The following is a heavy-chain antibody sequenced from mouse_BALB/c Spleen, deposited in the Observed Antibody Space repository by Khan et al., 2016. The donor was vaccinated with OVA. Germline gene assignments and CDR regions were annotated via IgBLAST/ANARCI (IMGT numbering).Heavy chain of an antibody. V-gene: IGHV1-54*03. CDR1: GYAFTDYL. J-gene: IGHJ3*01. CDR3: SRSGYGFGAY. D-gene: IGHD3-2*02. CDR2: INPGSGDI. Sequence: QVQLQQSGAEMVRPGTSVKVSCKASGYAFTDYLIEWLKRRPGQGLEWIGMINPGSGDIIYNEKFKDKATLTTDKSSSTAYMRLTSLTSADSAVYFCSRSGYGFGAYWGPGTLVTVSA.